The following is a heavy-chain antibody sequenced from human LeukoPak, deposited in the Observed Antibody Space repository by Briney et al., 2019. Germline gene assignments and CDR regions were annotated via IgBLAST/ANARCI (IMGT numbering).Heavy chain of an antibody. Sequence: SETLSLTCAVSGGSISSSNWWSWVRQPPGKGLEWIGEIYHSGSTNYNPSLKSRVTISVDKSKNQFSLKLSSVTAADTAVYYCARDPPSSGWYGGAFDIWGQGTMVTVSS. CDR2: IYHSGST. D-gene: IGHD6-19*01. J-gene: IGHJ3*02. CDR3: ARDPPSSGWYGGAFDI. V-gene: IGHV4-4*02. CDR1: GGSISSSNW.